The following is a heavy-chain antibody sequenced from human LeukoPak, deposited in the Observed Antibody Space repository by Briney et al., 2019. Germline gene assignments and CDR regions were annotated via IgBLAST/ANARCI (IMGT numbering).Heavy chain of an antibody. Sequence: GGSLRLSCAASGFTFTSHSMNCVRRAPGKGLEWVSYISTGSNSIYYADSVKGRFTISRDNAKNSLYLQMKRLRDDDTAVYFCARGRIPVVPHFAYWGQGTLVTVSS. CDR3: ARGRIPVVPHFAY. CDR2: ISTGSNSI. D-gene: IGHD2-21*01. V-gene: IGHV3-48*02. CDR1: GFTFTSHS. J-gene: IGHJ4*02.